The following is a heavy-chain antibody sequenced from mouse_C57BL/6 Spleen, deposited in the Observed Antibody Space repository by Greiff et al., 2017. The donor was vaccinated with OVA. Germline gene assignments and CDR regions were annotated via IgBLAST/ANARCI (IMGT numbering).Heavy chain of an antibody. Sequence: QVQLQQSGAELVMPGASVKLSCKASGYTFTSYWMHWVKQRPGQGLEWIGEIDPSDSYTNYNQKFKGKSTLTVDKSSSTAYMQLSSLTSEDSAVYYCARKGDDGYYEGYAMDYWGQGTSVTVSS. V-gene: IGHV1-69*01. J-gene: IGHJ4*01. CDR2: IDPSDSYT. CDR3: ARKGDDGYYEGYAMDY. D-gene: IGHD2-3*01. CDR1: GYTFTSYW.